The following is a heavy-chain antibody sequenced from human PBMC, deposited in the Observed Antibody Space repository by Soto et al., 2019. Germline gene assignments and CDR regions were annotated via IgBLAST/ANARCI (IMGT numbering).Heavy chain of an antibody. V-gene: IGHV3-9*01. J-gene: IGHJ4*02. CDR1: GFTFDDYA. CDR3: AKDISYYGSGSYYLN. D-gene: IGHD3-10*01. CDR2: ISWNSGSI. Sequence: EVQLVESGGGLVQPGRSLRLSCAASGFTFDDYAMHWVRQAPGKGLEWVPGISWNSGSIGYADSVKGRFTISRDNAKNSLYLQMNSLRAEDTALYYCAKDISYYGSGSYYLNWGQGTLVTVSS.